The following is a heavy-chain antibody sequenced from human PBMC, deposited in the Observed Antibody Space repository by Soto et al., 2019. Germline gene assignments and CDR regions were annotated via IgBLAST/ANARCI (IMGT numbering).Heavy chain of an antibody. CDR3: ARLGSTSPLDY. D-gene: IGHD6-13*01. J-gene: IGHJ4*02. V-gene: IGHV3-33*01. CDR1: GFTFRNYV. CDR2: IWYDGSSK. Sequence: QVQLVESGGGVVQPGTSLRLSCAASGFTFRNYVIHWVRQAPGKGLEWVAVIWYDGSSKYYADSVKGRFTISRDNSKNMLYLQMNSLRAEDTAVYYCARLGSTSPLDYWGQGTLVTVSS.